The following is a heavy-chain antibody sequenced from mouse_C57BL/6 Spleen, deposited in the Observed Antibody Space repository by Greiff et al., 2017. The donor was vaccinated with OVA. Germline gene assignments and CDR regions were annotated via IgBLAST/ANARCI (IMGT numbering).Heavy chain of an antibody. V-gene: IGHV1-19*01. CDR2: INPYNGGT. Sequence: VQLQQSGPVLVKPGASVKMSCKASGYTFTDYYMNWVKQSHGKSLEWIGVINPYNGGTSYNQKFKGKATLTVDKSSSTAYMELNSLTSEDSAVYYCAREGWLLRGYFDYWGQGTTLTVSS. CDR3: AREGWLLRGYFDY. D-gene: IGHD2-3*01. J-gene: IGHJ2*01. CDR1: GYTFTDYY.